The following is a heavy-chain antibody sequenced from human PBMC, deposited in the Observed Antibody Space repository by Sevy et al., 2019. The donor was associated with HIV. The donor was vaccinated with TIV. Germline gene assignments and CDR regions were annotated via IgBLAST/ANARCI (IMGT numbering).Heavy chain of an antibody. CDR2: ISTSTTYI. D-gene: IGHD6-13*01. V-gene: IGHV3-11*06. Sequence: GGSLRLSCAASGFTFSDYYMSWIRQAPGKGLEWVSYISTSTTYINYADSVKGRFSISRDNAGNSLYLQMNSLRAEDTAVYYCARVRYTSSVYFFDYWGQGTLVTVSS. CDR1: GFTFSDYY. CDR3: ARVRYTSSVYFFDY. J-gene: IGHJ4*02.